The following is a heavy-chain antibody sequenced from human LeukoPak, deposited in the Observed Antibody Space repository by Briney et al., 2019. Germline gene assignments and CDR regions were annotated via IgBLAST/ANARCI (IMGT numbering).Heavy chain of an antibody. Sequence: HGESLKISCKGSGYSFTNYWIAWVRQMPGKGLEWMGIIYPGGSDTRYSPSFQGQVTISADKSINTAYLQWSSLKASDTAMYYCARALYGSGDQSDNWGQGTLVTVSS. V-gene: IGHV5-51*01. D-gene: IGHD3-10*01. CDR3: ARALYGSGDQSDN. CDR2: IYPGGSDT. CDR1: GYSFTNYW. J-gene: IGHJ4*02.